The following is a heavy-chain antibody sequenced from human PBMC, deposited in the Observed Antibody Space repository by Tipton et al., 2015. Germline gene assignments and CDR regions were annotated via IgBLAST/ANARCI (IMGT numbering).Heavy chain of an antibody. D-gene: IGHD3-3*01. CDR2: ISSSGTTT. J-gene: IGHJ4*02. V-gene: IGHV3-64D*08. CDR3: VKDRVFFCSGSSDY. Sequence: SLRLSCSASGFTFSNYALHWVRQAPGKGLEYVSAISSSGTTTFYADSVKGRFNISRDNSKNTLYLQMSSLRVEDTAVYFCVKDRVFFCSGSSDYWGQGTLVTVSS. CDR1: GFTFSNYA.